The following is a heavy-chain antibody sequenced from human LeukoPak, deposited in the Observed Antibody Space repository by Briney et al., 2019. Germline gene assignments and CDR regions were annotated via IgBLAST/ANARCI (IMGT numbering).Heavy chain of an antibody. CDR2: IWYDGSNK. D-gene: IGHD1-26*01. J-gene: IGHJ6*03. CDR1: GFTFSSYG. Sequence: GGSLRLSCAASGFTFSSYGMHWVRQAPGKGLEWVAVIWYDGSNKYYADSVKGRFTISRDNSKNTLYLQMNSLRAEDTAAYYCAKAINVGATFYYYYYMDVWGKGTTVTVSS. CDR3: AKAINVGATFYYYYYMDV. V-gene: IGHV3-33*06.